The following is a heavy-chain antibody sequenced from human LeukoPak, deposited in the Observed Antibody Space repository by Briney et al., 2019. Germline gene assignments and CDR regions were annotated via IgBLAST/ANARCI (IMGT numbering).Heavy chain of an antibody. CDR1: GFTFNNYA. Sequence: GGSLRLSCAASGFTFNNYAMNWVRQAPGKGLEWVANIKQDGSARYYVGSVRGRFTIPRDNAKNSLYLQMSSLRAEDTALYYCVRAMDVWGQGTTVTVSS. CDR3: VRAMDV. V-gene: IGHV3-7*01. J-gene: IGHJ6*02. CDR2: IKQDGSAR.